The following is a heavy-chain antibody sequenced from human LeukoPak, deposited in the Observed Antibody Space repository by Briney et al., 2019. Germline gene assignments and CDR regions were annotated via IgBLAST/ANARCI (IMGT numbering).Heavy chain of an antibody. CDR1: GFTFSSYA. J-gene: IGHJ6*02. V-gene: IGHV3-30*04. CDR3: ARPITPSWVGNGMDV. Sequence: PGGSLRLSCAASGFTFSSYAMHWVRQAPGKGLEWVAVISYDGSNKYYADSVKGRFTISRDNSKNTLYLQMNSLRAEDTAVYYCARPITPSWVGNGMDVWGQGTTVTVSS. CDR2: ISYDGSNK. D-gene: IGHD5-24*01.